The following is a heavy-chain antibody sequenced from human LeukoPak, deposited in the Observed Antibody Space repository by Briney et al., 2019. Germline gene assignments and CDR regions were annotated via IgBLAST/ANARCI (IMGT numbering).Heavy chain of an antibody. CDR3: ARGVGRGSAAYGEYGY. Sequence: GASVKVSCKASGYTFTGYGISWVRQAPGQGLEWMGWISAYNGNTNYAQKLQGRVTMTTDTSTSTAYMELRSLRSDDTAVYYCARGVGRGSAAYGEYGYWGQGTLVTVSS. CDR1: GYTFTGYG. D-gene: IGHD4-17*01. J-gene: IGHJ4*02. CDR2: ISAYNGNT. V-gene: IGHV1-18*01.